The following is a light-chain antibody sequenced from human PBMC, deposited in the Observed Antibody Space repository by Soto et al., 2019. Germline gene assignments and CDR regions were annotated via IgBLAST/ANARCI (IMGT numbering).Light chain of an antibody. CDR2: DAS. Sequence: EKVMTQSPATLSVSPGERATLSCRASQSVSSNLAWYQQKPGQAPRLLIYDASTRATGIPARFSGSGSGTEFTLTISSLQSEDLAVYYCQQYDDGPETFGQGT. CDR3: QQYDDGPET. V-gene: IGKV3-15*01. J-gene: IGKJ1*01. CDR1: QSVSSN.